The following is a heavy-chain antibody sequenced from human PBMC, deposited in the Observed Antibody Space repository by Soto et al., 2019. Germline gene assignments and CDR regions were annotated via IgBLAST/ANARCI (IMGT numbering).Heavy chain of an antibody. CDR2: IYYSGST. D-gene: IGHD5-18*01. V-gene: IGHV4-39*01. CDR3: ASAGYSYGIDD. Sequence: QLQLQESGPGLVKPSETLSLTCTVSGGSISSSSYYWGWIRQPPGKGLEWIGSIYYSGSTYYNPFLSSRVTTSGDTYKFQFSLKRSSATAADTAVYSCASAGYSYGIDDWGQGTLFTVSS. J-gene: IGHJ4*02. CDR1: GGSISSSSYY.